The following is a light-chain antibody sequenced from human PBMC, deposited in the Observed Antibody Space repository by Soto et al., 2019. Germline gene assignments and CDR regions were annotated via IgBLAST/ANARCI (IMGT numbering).Light chain of an antibody. J-gene: IGLJ3*02. CDR3: SSYTTTSTLL. CDR2: EVF. V-gene: IGLV2-14*01. CDR1: NTDVGGYDR. Sequence: QSALTQPASVSGSPGQSITISCTGTNTDVGGYDRVSWYQHHPGKAPKMLIFEVFNRPSGISDRFSGSKSGDTASLTISALQADDESTFYCSSYTTTSTLLFGGGTKLTVL.